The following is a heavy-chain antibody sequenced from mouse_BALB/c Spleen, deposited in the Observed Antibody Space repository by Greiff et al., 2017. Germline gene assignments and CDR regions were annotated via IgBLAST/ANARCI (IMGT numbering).Heavy chain of an antibody. D-gene: IGHD1-1*01. CDR2: INPNNGGT. J-gene: IGHJ3*01. CDR3: AITTVVATPFAY. Sequence: EVKLVESGPELVKPGASVKIPCKASGYTFTDYNMDWVKQSHGKSLEWIGDINPNNGGTIYNQKFKGKATLTVDKSSSTAYMELRSLTSEDTAVYYCAITTVVATPFAYWGQGTLVTVSA. V-gene: IGHV1-18*01. CDR1: GYTFTDYN.